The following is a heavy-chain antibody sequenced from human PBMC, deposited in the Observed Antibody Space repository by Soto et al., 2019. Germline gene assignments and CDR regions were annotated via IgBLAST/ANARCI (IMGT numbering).Heavy chain of an antibody. Sequence: GGSLRLSCAASGFTFSRYWMTWVRQAPGKGLEWVANIKQDGSEIYYVDSVKGRFTISRDNAENSLYLQMNSLRAEDTAVYYCARDQCSGGSCYPGMDVWGQGTTVTVSS. CDR3: ARDQCSGGSCYPGMDV. CDR1: GFTFSRYW. J-gene: IGHJ6*02. CDR2: IKQDGSEI. V-gene: IGHV3-7*01. D-gene: IGHD2-15*01.